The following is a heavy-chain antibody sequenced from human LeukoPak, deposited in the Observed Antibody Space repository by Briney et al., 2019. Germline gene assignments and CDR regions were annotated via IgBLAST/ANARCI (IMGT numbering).Heavy chain of an antibody. D-gene: IGHD4-11*01. V-gene: IGHV1-69*13. CDR1: GGTFSSYA. Sequence: ASVKVSCKASGGTFSSYAISWVRQAPGQGLEWMGGIIPIFGTANYAQKFQGRVTITADESTSTAYMELSSLRSEDTAVYYCARGTGYHYSNYGFVVSAFDIWGQGTMVTVSS. CDR3: ARGTGYHYSNYGFVVSAFDI. J-gene: IGHJ3*02. CDR2: IIPIFGTA.